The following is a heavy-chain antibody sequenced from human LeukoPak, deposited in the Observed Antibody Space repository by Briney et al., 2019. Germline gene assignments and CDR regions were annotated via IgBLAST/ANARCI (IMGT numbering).Heavy chain of an antibody. Sequence: ASVKVSCKASGYTFTGNYMHWVRQAPGQGLEWMGWINPNSGGTNYAQKFQGRVTMTRDTSIGTAYMELNRLRSDDTAVYYCARGSYDSSDFEYFHHWGQGTLVTISS. V-gene: IGHV1-2*02. CDR2: INPNSGGT. J-gene: IGHJ1*01. D-gene: IGHD3-22*01. CDR3: ARGSYDSSDFEYFHH. CDR1: GYTFTGNY.